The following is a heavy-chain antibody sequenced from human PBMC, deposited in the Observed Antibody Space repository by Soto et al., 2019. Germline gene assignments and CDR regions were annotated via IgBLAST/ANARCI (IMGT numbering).Heavy chain of an antibody. J-gene: IGHJ4*02. CDR1: GGSISSGGYY. Sequence: SETLSLTCTVSGGSISSGGYYWSWIRQHPGKGLEWIGYIYYSGSTYYNPSLKSRVTISVDTSKNQFSLKLSSVTAADTAVYYCARDTPRGYSYGSFDYWGQGTLVTVSP. D-gene: IGHD5-18*01. V-gene: IGHV4-31*03. CDR3: ARDTPRGYSYGSFDY. CDR2: IYYSGST.